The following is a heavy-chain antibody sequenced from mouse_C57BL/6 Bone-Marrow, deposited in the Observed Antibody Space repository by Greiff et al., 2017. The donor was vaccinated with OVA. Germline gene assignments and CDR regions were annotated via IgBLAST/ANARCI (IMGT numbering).Heavy chain of an antibody. D-gene: IGHD2-10*01. CDR2: IDPENGDT. CDR1: GFNIKDDY. V-gene: IGHV14-4*01. Sequence: EVQLQQSGAELVRPGASVKLSCTASGFNIKDDYMHWVKQRPEQGLEWIGWIDPENGDTEYASKFQGKATITADTSSNTAYLQLSSLTSEDTAVYYCTAYYHWYFDVWGTGTTVTVSS. J-gene: IGHJ1*03. CDR3: TAYYHWYFDV.